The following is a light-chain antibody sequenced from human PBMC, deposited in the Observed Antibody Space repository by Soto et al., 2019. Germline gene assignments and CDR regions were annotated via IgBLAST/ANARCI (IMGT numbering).Light chain of an antibody. V-gene: IGKV4-1*01. CDR2: WAS. CDR1: QSVFYNSNNKNY. J-gene: IGKJ4*01. CDR3: QQYYSTPLT. Sequence: DIVMTQSPDSLAVSLGERATINCKSSQSVFYNSNNKNYLAWYRQRPGQPPKLLIYWASTRESGVPDRFSGSGSGTDFTLTISSLQAEDVAVYYCQQYYSTPLTFVGGTKVEIK.